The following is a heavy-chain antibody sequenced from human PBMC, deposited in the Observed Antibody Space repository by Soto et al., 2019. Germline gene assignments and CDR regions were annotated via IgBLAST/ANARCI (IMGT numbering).Heavy chain of an antibody. D-gene: IGHD3-22*01. CDR2: VYFSGST. J-gene: IGHJ4*02. CDR3: ARAANYYDSSGYYLVFDY. V-gene: IGHV4-61*08. CDR1: VDSRRSGGYY. Sequence: SGTPSLPWRVSVDSRRSGGYYRSWIRQPPGKGLEWIGHVYFSGSTNYIPSLKSRLTMSLDTSKNQFSLKLSSVTAADTAVYYCARAANYYDSSGYYLVFDYWGQGTLVTVSS.